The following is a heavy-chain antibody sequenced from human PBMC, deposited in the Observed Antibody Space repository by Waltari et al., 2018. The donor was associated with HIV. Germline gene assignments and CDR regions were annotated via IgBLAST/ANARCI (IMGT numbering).Heavy chain of an antibody. D-gene: IGHD3-22*01. J-gene: IGHJ3*02. Sequence: QVQLQESGPGLVKPSETLSLTCTVSGGSISSYYWSWIRQPAGKGLEWIGRIYTSGSTNYNPSRKSRVTMSVDTSKNQFSLKLSSVTAADTAVYYCARGTYYYDSSGHDAFDIWGQGTMVTVSS. CDR2: IYTSGST. CDR1: GGSISSYY. V-gene: IGHV4-4*07. CDR3: ARGTYYYDSSGHDAFDI.